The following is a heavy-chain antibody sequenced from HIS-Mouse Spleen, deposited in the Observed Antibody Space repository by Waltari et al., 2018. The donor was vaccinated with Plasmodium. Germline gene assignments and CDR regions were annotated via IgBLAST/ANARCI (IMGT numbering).Heavy chain of an antibody. D-gene: IGHD6-13*01. Sequence: EVPLVESGGGLVQPGGSLRLPGAARGFPFSSDWMSWVRQAPGKGLELVANIKQDGSEKYYVDSVKGRFTISRDNAKNSLYLQMNSLRAEDTAVYYCASSWYWYFDLWGRGTLVTVSS. J-gene: IGHJ2*01. CDR3: ASSWYWYFDL. CDR2: IKQDGSEK. CDR1: GFPFSSDW. V-gene: IGHV3-7*01.